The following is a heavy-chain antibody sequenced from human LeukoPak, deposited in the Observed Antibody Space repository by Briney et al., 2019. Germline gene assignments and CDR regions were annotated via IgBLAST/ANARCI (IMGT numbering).Heavy chain of an antibody. CDR2: INPNSGGT. CDR1: GYTFTDYH. V-gene: IGHV1-2*02. J-gene: IGHJ4*02. Sequence: ASVKVSCKASGYTFTDYHMHWVRQAPGQGLEWMGWINPNSGGTSYAQKFQGRVTMTRDTSISTAYMELSRLRSDDTAVYYCARDDSGDGYNAFDYWGQGTLVTVSS. CDR3: ARDDSGDGYNAFDY. D-gene: IGHD5-24*01.